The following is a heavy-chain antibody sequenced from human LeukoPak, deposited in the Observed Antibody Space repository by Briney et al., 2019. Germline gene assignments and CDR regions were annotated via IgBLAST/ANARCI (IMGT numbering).Heavy chain of an antibody. Sequence: KPGESLKISCKGSGYSFTSYWIGWVRQMPGKGLEWMGIIYPGDSDTRYSPSFQGQVTISADKSISTAYLQWSSLKASDTAMYYCARHSPGYCSSTRCYAFDYWGQGTLVTVSS. CDR2: IYPGDSDT. J-gene: IGHJ4*02. CDR3: ARHSPGYCSSTRCYAFDY. V-gene: IGHV5-51*01. CDR1: GYSFTSYW. D-gene: IGHD2-2*01.